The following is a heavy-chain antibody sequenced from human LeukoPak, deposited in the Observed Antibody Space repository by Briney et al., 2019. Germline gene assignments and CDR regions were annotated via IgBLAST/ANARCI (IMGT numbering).Heavy chain of an antibody. CDR3: ARKTYYYDSGSYSKSYYFDY. V-gene: IGHV3-11*06. Sequence: GGSLRLSCAASRFTFTDFYMSWIRQAPGKGLEWLSDISRSSTDTNYADSVKGRFTISRDNAKNSLFLQLNSLRAEDTAVYYCARKTYYYDSGSYSKSYYFDYWGQGTLVTVSS. CDR2: ISRSSTDT. CDR1: RFTFTDFY. D-gene: IGHD3-10*01. J-gene: IGHJ4*02.